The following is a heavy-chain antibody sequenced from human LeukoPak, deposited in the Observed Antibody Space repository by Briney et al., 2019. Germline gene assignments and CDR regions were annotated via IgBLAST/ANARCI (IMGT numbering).Heavy chain of an antibody. V-gene: IGHV4-61*05. Sequence: PSETLPLTCTVSGGSISSSSYYWGWIRQPPGKGLEWIGYIYYSGSTNYNPSLKSRVTISVDTSKNQFSLKLSSVTAADTAVYYCARVWAVAGFDYWGQGTLVTVSS. CDR2: IYYSGST. CDR1: GGSISSSSYY. CDR3: ARVWAVAGFDY. J-gene: IGHJ4*02. D-gene: IGHD6-19*01.